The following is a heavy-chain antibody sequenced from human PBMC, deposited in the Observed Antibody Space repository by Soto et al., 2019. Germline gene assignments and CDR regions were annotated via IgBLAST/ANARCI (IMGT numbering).Heavy chain of an antibody. Sequence: SVKVSCKASGGTFSSYAISWVRQAPGQGLEWVGGIIPIFGTANYAQKFQGRVTIIADESTSTAYMELSSLRSEDTAVHYCATFHPRRHYGYYPRSYFFDFYRQGFLVTVSS. V-gene: IGHV1-69*13. CDR2: IIPIFGTA. J-gene: IGHJ4*01. CDR1: GGTFSSYA. CDR3: ATFHPRRHYGYYPRSYFFDF. D-gene: IGHD4-17*01.